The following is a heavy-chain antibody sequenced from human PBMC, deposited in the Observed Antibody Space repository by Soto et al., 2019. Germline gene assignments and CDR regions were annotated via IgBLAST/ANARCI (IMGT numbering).Heavy chain of an antibody. CDR1: GYTFTSYY. D-gene: IGHD2-2*01. CDR3: ARDLEDIVLVPAAPGY. Sequence: ASVKVSCKASGYTFTSYYMHWVRQAPGQGLEWMGIINPSGGSTSYAQKFQGRVTMTRDTSTSTVYMELSSLRSEDTAVYYCARDLEDIVLVPAAPGYWGQGTLVTVS. V-gene: IGHV1-46*01. J-gene: IGHJ4*02. CDR2: INPSGGST.